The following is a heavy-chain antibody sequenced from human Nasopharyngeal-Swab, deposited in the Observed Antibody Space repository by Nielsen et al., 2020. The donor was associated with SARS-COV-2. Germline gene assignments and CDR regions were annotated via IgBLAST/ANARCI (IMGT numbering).Heavy chain of an antibody. CDR1: GFTFSSYD. V-gene: IGHV3-13*01. CDR3: ARDVGGHWYFDL. CDR2: IGTAGDT. J-gene: IGHJ2*01. D-gene: IGHD1-26*01. Sequence: GESLKISCAASGFTFSSYDMHWVRQATGKGLEWVSAIGTAGDTYYPGSVKGRFTISRENAKNSLYLQMNSLRAGDTAVYYCARDVGGHWYFDLWGRGTLATVSS.